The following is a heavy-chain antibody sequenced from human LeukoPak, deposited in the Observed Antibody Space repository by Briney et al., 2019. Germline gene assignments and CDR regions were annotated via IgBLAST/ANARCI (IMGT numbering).Heavy chain of an antibody. CDR3: AKDSLRFLEWSY. Sequence: GGSLRLSCAASGFTFSDYYMSWIRQAPGKGLEWVSYISSSGSTIYYADSVKGRFTISRDNSKNTLYLQMNSLRAEDTAVYYCAKDSLRFLEWSYWGQGTLVTVSS. D-gene: IGHD3-3*01. CDR1: GFTFSDYY. CDR2: ISSSGSTI. J-gene: IGHJ4*02. V-gene: IGHV3-11*04.